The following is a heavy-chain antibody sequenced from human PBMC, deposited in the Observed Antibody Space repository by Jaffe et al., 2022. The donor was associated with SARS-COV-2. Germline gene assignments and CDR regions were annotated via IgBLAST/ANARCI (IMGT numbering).Heavy chain of an antibody. CDR1: GFTFSNSW. J-gene: IGHJ4*02. D-gene: IGHD3-10*01. CDR2: IKYDGSEK. CDR3: AGGAPGKGFEY. V-gene: IGHV3-7*04. Sequence: EVQLVDSGGGLVQPGGSLRLSCAASGFTFSNSWMTWVRQAPGKGLEWVANIKYDGSEKYYVDSVKGRFTISRDNAENSLYLQMNSLRIEDTAVYYCAGGAPGKGFEYWGQGSLVTVSS.